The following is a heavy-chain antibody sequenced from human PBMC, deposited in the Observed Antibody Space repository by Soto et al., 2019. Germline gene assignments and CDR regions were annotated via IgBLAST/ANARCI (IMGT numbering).Heavy chain of an antibody. J-gene: IGHJ5*02. Sequence: EVQLLESGGGLVQPGGSLRLSCAAYGFTFSSYAMSWVRQAPGKGLEWVSAISGSGISTYYADSVKGRFTISRDNAKNTLYLQMTSLRADDTGMYYCERDHKFGEPPWGQGTLVTVAS. CDR1: GFTFSSYA. V-gene: IGHV3-23*01. CDR2: ISGSGIST. D-gene: IGHD3-10*01. CDR3: ERDHKFGEPP.